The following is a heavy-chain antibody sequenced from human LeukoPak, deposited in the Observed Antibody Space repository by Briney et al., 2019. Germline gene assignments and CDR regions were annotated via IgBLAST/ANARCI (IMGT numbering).Heavy chain of an antibody. Sequence: GGSLRLSCAASGFTFGTYAMNWVRQAPGKGLEWVGFIRIKAYGGTTEYAASVKGRFTISRDDSKSIAYLQMNSLKTEDTAVYYCTRVGWDWGDAFDIWGQGTMVTVSS. J-gene: IGHJ3*02. CDR3: TRVGWDWGDAFDI. CDR2: IRIKAYGGTT. D-gene: IGHD3/OR15-3a*01. V-gene: IGHV3-49*04. CDR1: GFTFGTYA.